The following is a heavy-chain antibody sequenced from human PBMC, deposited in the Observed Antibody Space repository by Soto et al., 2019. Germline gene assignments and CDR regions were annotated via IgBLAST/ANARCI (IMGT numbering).Heavy chain of an antibody. CDR2: INHSGST. CDR3: ARCHKTIFGVKKHYYYYYGMDV. CDR1: GGSFRGYY. V-gene: IGHV4-34*01. Sequence: PSETLSLTCAVYGGSFRGYYWSWIRQPPGKGLEWIGEINHSGSTNYNPSLKSRVTISVDTSKNQFSLKLSSVTAADTAMYYCARCHKTIFGVKKHYYYYYGMDVWGQGTTVTVSS. J-gene: IGHJ6*02. D-gene: IGHD3-3*01.